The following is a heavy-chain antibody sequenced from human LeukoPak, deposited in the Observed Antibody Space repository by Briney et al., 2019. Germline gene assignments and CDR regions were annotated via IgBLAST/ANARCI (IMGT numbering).Heavy chain of an antibody. CDR3: AREPIATHYYFDY. J-gene: IGHJ4*02. V-gene: IGHV1-69*05. CDR1: XXTFISYA. CDR2: IIPIFGTA. D-gene: IGHD6-13*01. Sequence: SVKXXXKASXXTFISYAIXWVRQAPGQGLEWMGGIIPIFGTANYAQKFQGRGTIKTDEYKSTAYMELSSLRSEDTAVYYCAREPIATHYYFDYWGQGTLVTVSS.